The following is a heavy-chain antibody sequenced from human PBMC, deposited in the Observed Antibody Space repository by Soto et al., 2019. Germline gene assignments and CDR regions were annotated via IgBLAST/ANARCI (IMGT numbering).Heavy chain of an antibody. Sequence: EVQLLESGGGLVQPGGSLRLSCAASGFTFSSYAMSWVRQAPGKGVEWVSAISGSGGSTYYADSVKGRFTISRDNSKNTLYLQMNSPRAEDTAVYYCAKGLSDFCSGYYRSKSYYYYGMDVWGQGTTVTVSS. CDR2: ISGSGGST. CDR3: AKGLSDFCSGYYRSKSYYYYGMDV. CDR1: GFTFSSYA. V-gene: IGHV3-23*01. D-gene: IGHD3-3*01. J-gene: IGHJ6*02.